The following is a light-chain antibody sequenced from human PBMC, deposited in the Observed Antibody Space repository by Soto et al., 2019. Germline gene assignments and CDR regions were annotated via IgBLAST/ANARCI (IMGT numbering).Light chain of an antibody. CDR2: DTS. Sequence: EFELTQSPCTLSLSPGERATLSCRASQSLANSFIAWYQQKPGQAPRLLIYDTSSRASGIPDRFSGSGSGTGFTLTISRLETEDFAVFYCQQYGTSEIIFGQGTRLEIK. J-gene: IGKJ5*01. CDR1: QSLANSF. CDR3: QQYGTSEII. V-gene: IGKV3-20*01.